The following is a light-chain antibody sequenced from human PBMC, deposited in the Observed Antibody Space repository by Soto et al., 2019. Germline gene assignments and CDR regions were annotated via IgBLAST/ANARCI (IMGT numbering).Light chain of an antibody. CDR1: STDVGGDNY. V-gene: IGLV2-14*01. J-gene: IGLJ1*01. Sequence: QAVLAQPSSVSGSPGQSITISCTGTSTDVGGDNYVSWYQHHPGKGPKLIIYEVSNRPSGVSDRFSGSKSGNKASLIISNLEAEDESDYYCGSYTSTDTPFVFGTGTQLTVL. CDR3: GSYTSTDTPFV. CDR2: EVS.